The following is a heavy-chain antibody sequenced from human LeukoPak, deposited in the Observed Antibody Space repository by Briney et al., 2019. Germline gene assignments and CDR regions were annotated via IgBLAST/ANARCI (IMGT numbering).Heavy chain of an antibody. Sequence: GGSLRLSCAASGFTVSSYSMSWVRQAPGKGLEWVSIIYSGGTTYYTDSVKGRFTISRDNSKNTVYLQMKSLRADDTAVYSCARDIGYPGGWGQGTLVTVSS. CDR3: ARDIGYPGG. CDR2: IYSGGTT. J-gene: IGHJ4*02. D-gene: IGHD5-18*01. V-gene: IGHV3-66*02. CDR1: GFTVSSYS.